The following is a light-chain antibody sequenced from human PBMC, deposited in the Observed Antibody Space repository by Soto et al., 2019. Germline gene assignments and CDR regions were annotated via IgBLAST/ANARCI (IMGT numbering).Light chain of an antibody. J-gene: IGLJ2*01. CDR1: SSNIGSNS. CDR2: TNN. Sequence: QSVLTQPPSASGTPGQRVTISCSGSSSNIGSNSVNWYQQLPGTAPKLLIYTNNQRPSGVPDRFSGSKSGTSASLAISELQSEDGDDYYCSAWDDSLNGVVFGGGTKLTVL. V-gene: IGLV1-44*01. CDR3: SAWDDSLNGVV.